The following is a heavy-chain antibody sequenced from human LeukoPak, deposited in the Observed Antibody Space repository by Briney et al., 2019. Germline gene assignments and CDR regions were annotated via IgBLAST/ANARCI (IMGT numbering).Heavy chain of an antibody. D-gene: IGHD5-24*01. Sequence: GGSLRLSCEASGFTFSNYAMSWVRQAPGKGLEWVSAISCSGGDTYYADSVKGRFTISRDNSKNSLYLQMNSLRAEDTAVYYCARGWANDYWGQGTLVTVSS. V-gene: IGHV3-23*01. CDR2: ISCSGGDT. J-gene: IGHJ4*02. CDR1: GFTFSNYA. CDR3: ARGWANDY.